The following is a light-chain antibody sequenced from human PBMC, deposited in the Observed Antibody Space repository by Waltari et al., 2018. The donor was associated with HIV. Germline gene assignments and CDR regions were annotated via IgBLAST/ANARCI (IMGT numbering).Light chain of an antibody. Sequence: EIVMTQSPATLSVSPGERATLSYRASQSVSSNLACYQRKPGQAPRLLIDGASARATGIPARFSGSVSGTEFSLTISSLQSEDFAVYYCQQYDNWYTFGQGTKLEIK. J-gene: IGKJ2*01. CDR1: QSVSSN. V-gene: IGKV3-15*01. CDR3: QQYDNWYT. CDR2: GAS.